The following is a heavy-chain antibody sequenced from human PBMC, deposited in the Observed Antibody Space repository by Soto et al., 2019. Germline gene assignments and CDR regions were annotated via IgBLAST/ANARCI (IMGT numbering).Heavy chain of an antibody. J-gene: IGHJ4*01. CDR3: VKDSYADFHRVLSTAEYFFDY. CDR1: GFTFDDYA. Sequence: GGSLRLSCTASGFTFDDYAMHWVRQGPGRGLEWVSGITWNSGKIAYADPVKGRFTIARDDDNNSLYLQMNSLRPEDTALYYCVKDSYADFHRVLSTAEYFFDYWGHGTLVTVS. V-gene: IGHV3-9*01. CDR2: ITWNSGKI. D-gene: IGHD2-15*01.